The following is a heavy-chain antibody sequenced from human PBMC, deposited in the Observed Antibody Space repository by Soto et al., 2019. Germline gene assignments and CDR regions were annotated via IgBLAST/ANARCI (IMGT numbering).Heavy chain of an antibody. Sequence: QVQLVESGGDVVQPGRSLRLSCAGSGFTFSSYVLHWLRQAPDKGLEWVALMSHDGNKQYADSVRDRFTVSRDNSNNKLNLEMNSLRTEDTALYYCATEDESSGHAGTFHHWGQGTLVTVSP. CDR1: GFTFSSYV. V-gene: IGHV3-30-3*01. D-gene: IGHD3-22*01. CDR3: ATEDESSGHAGTFHH. J-gene: IGHJ1*01. CDR2: MSHDGNK.